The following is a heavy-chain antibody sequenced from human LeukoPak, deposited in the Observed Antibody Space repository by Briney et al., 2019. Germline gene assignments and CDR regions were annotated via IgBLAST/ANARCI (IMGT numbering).Heavy chain of an antibody. CDR1: GFTFSSYA. Sequence: GESLRLYCAASGFTFSSYAMSWVRQAPGKGLEWVSAISGSGRSTYYADSVKGRFTISRDKSKNTLYLQMNSLRAEDTAVYYCAKCGAYYFDYWGQGTLVTVSS. V-gene: IGHV3-23*01. J-gene: IGHJ4*02. D-gene: IGHD2-21*01. CDR2: ISGSGRST. CDR3: AKCGAYYFDY.